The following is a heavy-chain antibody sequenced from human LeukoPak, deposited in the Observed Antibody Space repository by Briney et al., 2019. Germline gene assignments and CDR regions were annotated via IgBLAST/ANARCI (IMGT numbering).Heavy chain of an antibody. CDR2: IRSKAYGGTT. CDR1: GFXFGDYA. D-gene: IGHD6-19*01. V-gene: IGHV3-49*04. J-gene: IGHJ4*02. Sequence: GRSLRLSCTASGFXFGDYAISWVRQAPGKGREWVGFIRSKAYGGTTEYAASVKGRFTISRDDSKSIAYLQMNSLKTEDTAVYYCRAAVAGTGGGYFDYWGQGTLVTVSS. CDR3: RAAVAGTGGGYFDY.